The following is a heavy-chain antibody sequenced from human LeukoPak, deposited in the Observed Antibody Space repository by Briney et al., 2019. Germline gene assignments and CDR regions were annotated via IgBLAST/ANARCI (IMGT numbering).Heavy chain of an antibody. Sequence: GGSLRLSCEASGLTSSTYGMHWVRQAPGKGLEWVAVISSDGSNKYYTDSVKGRFITSRDNSKNTLFLQMNSLRAEDTAVYYCAKDREGLSSGYDLEYFDYWGQGTLVTVSS. CDR2: ISSDGSNK. V-gene: IGHV3-30*18. J-gene: IGHJ4*02. CDR3: AKDREGLSSGYDLEYFDY. D-gene: IGHD5-12*01. CDR1: GLTSSTYG.